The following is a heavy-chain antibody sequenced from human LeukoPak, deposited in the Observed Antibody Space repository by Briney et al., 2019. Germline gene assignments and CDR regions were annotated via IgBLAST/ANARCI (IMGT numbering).Heavy chain of an antibody. CDR3: VRWVQGSPGL. CDR2: MNPNSGNT. Sequence: ASVKVSCKASGYTFTSYDINWVRQATGQGLEWMGWMNPNSGNTGYAQKFQGRVTITRNTSISTAYMELNSLKTEDTAVYYCVRWVQGSPGLWGQGTLVTVSS. V-gene: IGHV1-8*03. CDR1: GYTFTSYD. J-gene: IGHJ4*02.